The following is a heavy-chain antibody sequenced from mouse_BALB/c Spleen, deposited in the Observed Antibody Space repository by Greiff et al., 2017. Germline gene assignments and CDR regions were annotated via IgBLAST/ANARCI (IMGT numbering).Heavy chain of an antibody. J-gene: IGHJ3*01. Sequence: VQGVESGPGLVAPSQSLSITCTVSGFSLTSYGVHWVRQPPGKGLEWLGVIWAGGSTNYNSALMSRLSISKDNSKSQVFLKMNSLQTDDTAMYYCARESYSWFAYWGQGTLVTVSA. CDR1: GFSLTSYG. D-gene: IGHD2-12*01. V-gene: IGHV2-9*02. CDR2: IWAGGST. CDR3: ARESYSWFAY.